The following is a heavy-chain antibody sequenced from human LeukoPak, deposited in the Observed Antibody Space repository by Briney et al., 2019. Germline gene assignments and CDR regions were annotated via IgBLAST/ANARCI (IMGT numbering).Heavy chain of an antibody. Sequence: KPSETLSLTCAVYGGSFSGYYWSWIRQPPGKGLEWIGEINHSGSTNYNPSLKSRVTISVDTSKNQFSLKLSSVTAADTAVYYCARGFDGGWFNDYWGQGTLVTVSS. D-gene: IGHD4-23*01. CDR3: ARGFDGGWFNDY. J-gene: IGHJ4*02. CDR2: INHSGST. V-gene: IGHV4-34*01. CDR1: GGSFSGYY.